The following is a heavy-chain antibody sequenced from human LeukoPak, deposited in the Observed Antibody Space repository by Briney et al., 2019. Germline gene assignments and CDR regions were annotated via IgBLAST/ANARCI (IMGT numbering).Heavy chain of an antibody. D-gene: IGHD6-6*01. V-gene: IGHV4-39*01. Sequence: PSETLSLTCTVSGASMRNSDYYWGWIRQAPGKGLEWIGSVDYSGGTYYTPSLKSRVTISVDTSRNQFSLKLSSVTAADTAMYYCARGTYTSSRFDPWGQGTLVAVSS. CDR1: GASMRNSDYY. CDR2: VDYSGGT. CDR3: ARGTYTSSRFDP. J-gene: IGHJ5*02.